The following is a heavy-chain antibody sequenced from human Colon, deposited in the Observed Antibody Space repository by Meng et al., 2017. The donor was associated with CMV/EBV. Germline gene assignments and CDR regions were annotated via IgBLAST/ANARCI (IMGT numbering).Heavy chain of an antibody. D-gene: IGHD1/OR15-1a*01. J-gene: IGHJ6*02. CDR3: VREAGHPAGTTFSYYGLNV. Sequence: GESLKISCEASGFAFSDYYMTWIRQSPGKGLEWVAHISGSGSLTYYGDSVKGRFTISRDNANNSLDLQMSSLRGEDTAVYYCVREAGHPAGTTFSYYGLNVWGQGTTVTVSS. CDR1: GFAFSDYY. V-gene: IGHV3-11*04. CDR2: ISGSGSLT.